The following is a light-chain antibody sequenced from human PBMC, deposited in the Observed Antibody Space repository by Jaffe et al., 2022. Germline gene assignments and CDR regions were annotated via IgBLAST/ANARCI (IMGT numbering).Light chain of an antibody. CDR1: SSDIGAYDF. J-gene: IGLJ3*02. V-gene: IGLV2-14*03. CDR3: SSYTTSDTHV. Sequence: QSAVTQPASVSGSPGQSITISCTGTSSDIGAYDFVSWYQQHPGKAPKLLIYDVSNRPSGVSTRFSGSKSGNTASLTISGLQAEDEADYYCSSYTTSDTHVFGGGTKLTVL. CDR2: DVS.